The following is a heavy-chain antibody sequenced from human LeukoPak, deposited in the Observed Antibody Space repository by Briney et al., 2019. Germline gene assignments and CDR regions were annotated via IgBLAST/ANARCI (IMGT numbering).Heavy chain of an antibody. D-gene: IGHD4-11*01. CDR3: TRPSMTTVTPLSTSTRYGMDV. Sequence: PGRSLRLSCAASGFTFSGSAMHWVRQASGKGLEWVGRIRSKANSYATAYAASVKGRFTISRDDSKNTAYLQMSSLKTEDTAVYYCTRPSMTTVTPLSTSTRYGMDVWGQGTTVTVSS. CDR1: GFTFSGSA. V-gene: IGHV3-73*01. CDR2: IRSKANSYAT. J-gene: IGHJ6*02.